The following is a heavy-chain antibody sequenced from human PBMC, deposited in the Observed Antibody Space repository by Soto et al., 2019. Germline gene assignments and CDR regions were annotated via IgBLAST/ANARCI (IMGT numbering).Heavy chain of an antibody. J-gene: IGHJ4*02. CDR2: IDWDDDK. CDR1: GVSLTKKKMR. D-gene: IGHD3-10*01. V-gene: IGHV2-70*04. CDR3: PRIGSDGSGRYCHY. Sequence: TETCRVRGYISGVSLTKKKMRVSWIRQPPGKALEWLARIDWDDDKFYSTSLKTRLTISKDTSKNQEVLTMTNMDPVDTATYFYPRIGSDGSGRYCHYCGQATLVSVS.